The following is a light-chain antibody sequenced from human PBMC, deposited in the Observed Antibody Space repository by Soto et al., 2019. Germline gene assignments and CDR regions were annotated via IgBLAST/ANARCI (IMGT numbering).Light chain of an antibody. V-gene: IGKV3-20*01. CDR3: QQYGSSLYT. J-gene: IGKJ2*01. Sequence: EIVLTQSPDTLSLSPGERATLSCRASQSVSSSYLAWYQQKPGQAPRLLIYGASIRATGIPDRFSGSGSGTDFTLTISRLEPEDFAVYYCQQYGSSLYTFGHGTKLEIK. CDR2: GAS. CDR1: QSVSSSY.